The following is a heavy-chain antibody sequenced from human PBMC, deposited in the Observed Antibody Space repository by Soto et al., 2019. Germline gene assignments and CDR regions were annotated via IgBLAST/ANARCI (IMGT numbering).Heavy chain of an antibody. CDR2: VSIGGST. CDR3: ARVGAPGGYYYYFDY. Sequence: PGGSLRLSCAASGFTFSSYAMGWVRQGPGKGLEWVAVVSIGGSTHYADSVRGRFTISRDNSKNTLSLQMNSLRAEDAAVYYCARVGAPGGYYYYFDYWGRGTQVTVSS. D-gene: IGHD3-22*01. V-gene: IGHV3-23*01. CDR1: GFTFSSYA. J-gene: IGHJ4*02.